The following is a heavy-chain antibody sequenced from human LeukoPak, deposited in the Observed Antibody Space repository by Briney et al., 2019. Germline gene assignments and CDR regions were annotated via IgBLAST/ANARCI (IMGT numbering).Heavy chain of an antibody. CDR1: GYTFTSYD. Sequence: GASVKVSCKASGYTFTSYDINCVRQATGQGLEWMGWMNPNSGNTGYAQKFQCRVTMTRNTSISTAYMELSRLRSEDTAVYYCARGPAVTMIVVVKDDAFDIWGQGTMVTVSS. CDR3: ARGPAVTMIVVVKDDAFDI. J-gene: IGHJ3*02. D-gene: IGHD3-22*01. CDR2: MNPNSGNT. V-gene: IGHV1-8*01.